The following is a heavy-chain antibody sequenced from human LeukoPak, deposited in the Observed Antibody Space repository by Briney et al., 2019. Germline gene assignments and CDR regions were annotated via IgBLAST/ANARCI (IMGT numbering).Heavy chain of an antibody. CDR2: IYYSGST. Sequence: SETLSLTCTVSGGSTSSYYWSWIRQPPGKGLEWIGYIYYSGSTNYNPSLKSRVTISVDTSKNQFSLKLSSVTAADTAVYYCARGKVRGVIMNYWGQGTLVTVSS. J-gene: IGHJ4*02. CDR3: ARGKVRGVIMNY. CDR1: GGSTSSYY. V-gene: IGHV4-59*01. D-gene: IGHD3-10*01.